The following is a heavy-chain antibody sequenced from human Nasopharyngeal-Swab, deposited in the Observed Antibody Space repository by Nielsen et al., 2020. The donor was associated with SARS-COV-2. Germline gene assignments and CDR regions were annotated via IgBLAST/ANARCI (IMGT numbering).Heavy chain of an antibody. CDR3: ARGSVFGVANGMDV. V-gene: IGHV3-21*01. CDR1: GFTFRDYS. D-gene: IGHD3-3*01. J-gene: IGHJ6*02. Sequence: LTCAASGFTFRDYSMNWVRQAPGKGLEWVSSIGRYGTDIFHADSVKGRFSVFRDAANKSIYLQMRSLRAEDTAVYYCARGSVFGVANGMDVWGQGTTVTVSS. CDR2: IGRYGTDI.